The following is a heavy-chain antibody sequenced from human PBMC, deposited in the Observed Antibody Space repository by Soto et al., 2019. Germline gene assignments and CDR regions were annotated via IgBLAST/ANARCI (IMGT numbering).Heavy chain of an antibody. J-gene: IGHJ4*02. CDR1: GFTFSDDY. CDR3: ARLKKTGGEVDY. Sequence: GGSLRLSCAASGFTFSDDYMSWIRQAPGKGLEWVSYISGSSTHTNYAHSVKGRFTISRDNAKNSLYLQMNSLRAEDTAVYYCARLKKTGGEVDYWGQGTLVTVSS. CDR2: ISGSSTHT. D-gene: IGHD3-16*01. V-gene: IGHV3-11*06.